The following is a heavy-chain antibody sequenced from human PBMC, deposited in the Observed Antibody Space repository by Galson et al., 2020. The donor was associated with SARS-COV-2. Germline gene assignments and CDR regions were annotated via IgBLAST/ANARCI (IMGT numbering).Heavy chain of an antibody. V-gene: IGHV3-30*04. Sequence: GGSLRLSCAASGFTFSSYAMHWVRQAPGEGLEWVAVISYDGSNKYYADSVKGRFTISRDNSKNTLYLQMNSLRAEDTAVYYCARDYGDHVLDYWGQGTLVTVSS. J-gene: IGHJ4*02. CDR1: GFTFSSYA. CDR2: ISYDGSNK. CDR3: ARDYGDHVLDY. D-gene: IGHD4-17*01.